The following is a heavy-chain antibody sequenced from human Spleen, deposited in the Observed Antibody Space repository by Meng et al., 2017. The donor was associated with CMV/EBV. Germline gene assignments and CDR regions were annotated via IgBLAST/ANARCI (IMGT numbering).Heavy chain of an antibody. CDR3: AKEGRAWTPFD. Sequence: GGSLRLSCTASGFTFGDYAMSWVRQAPGKGLEWVGFIRSKAYGGTTEYAASVKGRFTISRDDSKSIAYLQMNSLKTEDTAVYYCAKEGRAWTPFDWGQGTLVTVSS. J-gene: IGHJ4*02. D-gene: IGHD1-1*01. CDR2: IRSKAYGGTT. V-gene: IGHV3-49*04. CDR1: GFTFGDYA.